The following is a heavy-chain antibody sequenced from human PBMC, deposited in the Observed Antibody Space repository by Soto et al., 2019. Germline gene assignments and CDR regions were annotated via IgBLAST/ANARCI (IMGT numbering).Heavy chain of an antibody. J-gene: IGHJ4*02. CDR2: IIPIFGTA. D-gene: IGHD6-19*01. V-gene: IGHV1-69*01. Sequence: QVQLVQSGAEVKKPGSSVKVSFQAYGGTFSSYAISWVRQAPGQGLEWMGGIIPIFGTANYAQKFQGRVTITADESTSTAYMELSSLRSEDTAVYYCAREKGFMCSGWSGGFDYWGQGTLVTVSS. CDR3: AREKGFMCSGWSGGFDY. CDR1: GGTFSSYA.